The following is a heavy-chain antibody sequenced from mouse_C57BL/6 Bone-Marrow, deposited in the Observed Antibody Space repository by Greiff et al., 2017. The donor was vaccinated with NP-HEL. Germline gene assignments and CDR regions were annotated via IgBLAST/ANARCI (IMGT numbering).Heavy chain of an antibody. D-gene: IGHD4-1*01. CDR2: IWSDGSP. Sequence: QVQLKESGPGLVAPSQSLSITCTVSGFSLTSYGVHWVRQPPGKGLEWLVVIWSDGSPTYNSALKSRLSISKDNSKSQVFLKMNSLQTDDTAMYYCAITGTRDYAMDYWGQGTSVTVSS. CDR3: AITGTRDYAMDY. V-gene: IGHV2-6*03. J-gene: IGHJ4*01. CDR1: GFSLTSYG.